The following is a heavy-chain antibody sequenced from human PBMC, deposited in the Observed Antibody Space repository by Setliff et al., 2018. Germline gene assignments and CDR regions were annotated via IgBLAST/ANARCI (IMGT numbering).Heavy chain of an antibody. D-gene: IGHD6-19*01. CDR2: ISYDGSNR. J-gene: IGHJ4*02. CDR3: ASDSGWYIGDHNGNYFDY. V-gene: IGHV3-33*05. CDR1: AFTFSGYA. Sequence: GGSLRLSCAASAFTFSGYAMHWVRQAPGKGLEWVAFISYDGSNRYYADSVKGRFTISRDNSKNTLYLQMNSLRAEDTAVYYCASDSGWYIGDHNGNYFDYWGQGTLVTVSS.